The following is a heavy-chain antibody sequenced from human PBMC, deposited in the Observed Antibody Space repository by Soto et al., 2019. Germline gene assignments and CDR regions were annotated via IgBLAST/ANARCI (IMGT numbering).Heavy chain of an antibody. CDR1: GGSISSSSYY. V-gene: IGHV4-39*01. D-gene: IGHD4-17*01. Sequence: QLQLQESGPGLVKPSETLSLTCTVSGGSISSSSYYWGWIRQPPGKGLEWIGSIYYSGSTYYNPSLKGRVPISVDTSKNQFSRKRSSVPAADTAVYYCARKTKFTVTPHFDYWGQGTLVTVSS. CDR3: ARKTKFTVTPHFDY. CDR2: IYYSGST. J-gene: IGHJ4*02.